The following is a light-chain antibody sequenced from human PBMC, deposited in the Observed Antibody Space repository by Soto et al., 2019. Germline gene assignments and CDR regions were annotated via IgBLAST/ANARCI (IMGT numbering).Light chain of an antibody. V-gene: IGKV1-5*03. Sequence: DVEMTQSPSTLSASLGDRVTITCRASQNIDNWLAWYQQKLGKAPKLFIYQASSLETGVPSRFRGSGSGTEFSLTISNLEPDDFAVYYCQQYGSSPITFGQGTRLEIK. J-gene: IGKJ5*01. CDR3: QQYGSSPIT. CDR1: QNIDNW. CDR2: QAS.